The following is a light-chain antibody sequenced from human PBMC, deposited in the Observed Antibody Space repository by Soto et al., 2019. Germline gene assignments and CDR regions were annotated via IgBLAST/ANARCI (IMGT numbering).Light chain of an antibody. J-gene: IGLJ1*01. CDR2: DVA. CDR3: SSYTSSSTREV. V-gene: IGLV2-14*03. Sequence: QSALTQPASVSDSPGQSITISCTGTSSDVGGSNFVSWYQQHPGKPPKLIIYDVANRPSGVSNRFSGSKSGNTASLTISGLQAEDEADYYCSSYTSSSTREVFGTGSKVTV. CDR1: SSDVGGSNF.